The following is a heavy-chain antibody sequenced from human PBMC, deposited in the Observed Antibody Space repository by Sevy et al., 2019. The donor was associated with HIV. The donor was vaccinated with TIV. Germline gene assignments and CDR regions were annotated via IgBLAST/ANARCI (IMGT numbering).Heavy chain of an antibody. V-gene: IGHV3-23*01. CDR1: GFSFSNYG. CDR3: AKDGESYVWGSHYDY. Sequence: GGSLRLSCEASGFSFSNYGMNWVRQAPGKGLEWVSGTSGSGGSTYYADSVKGRFTISRDNYKNTLYLQMNSLRAEDTAVYSCAKDGESYVWGSHYDYWGQGTLVTVSS. CDR2: TSGSGGST. J-gene: IGHJ4*02. D-gene: IGHD3-16*01.